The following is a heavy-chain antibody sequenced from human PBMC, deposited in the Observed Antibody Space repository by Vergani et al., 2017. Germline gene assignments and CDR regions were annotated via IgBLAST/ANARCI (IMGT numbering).Heavy chain of an antibody. Sequence: QITLKESGPTLVKPTQTLTLTCTFPGFSLSTSGVGVGWIRQPPGKALEWLALIYWVDDKRSSPSLKSRLTITEDTSKNQVVLTMTNMDPVDTATDYCAHIVFGMVQEVMNWFDHWGQGTLVTVSS. CDR2: IYWVDDK. D-gene: IGHD3-10*01. J-gene: IGHJ5*02. CDR3: AHIVFGMVQEVMNWFDH. V-gene: IGHV2-5*02. CDR1: GFSLSTSGVG.